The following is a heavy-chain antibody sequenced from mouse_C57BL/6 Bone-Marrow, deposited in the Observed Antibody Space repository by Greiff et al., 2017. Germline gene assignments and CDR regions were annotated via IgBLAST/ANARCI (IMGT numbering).Heavy chain of an antibody. Sequence: EVMLVESGGDFVKPGGSLKLSCAASGFTFSSYGMSWVRQTPDKRLEWVATISSGGSYTYYPDSVKGRFTISRDNAKNTLYLQMSRLKSEDTAMYYCARLDYYAMDYWGQGTSVTVSS. J-gene: IGHJ4*01. CDR3: ARLDYYAMDY. CDR1: GFTFSSYG. CDR2: ISSGGSYT. V-gene: IGHV5-6*01.